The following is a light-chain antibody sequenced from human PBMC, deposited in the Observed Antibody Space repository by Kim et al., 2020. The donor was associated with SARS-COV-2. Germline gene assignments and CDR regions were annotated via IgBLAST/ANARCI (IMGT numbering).Light chain of an antibody. V-gene: IGLV3-1*01. CDR2: QDS. CDR3: QAWDSSTWV. CDR1: KLGYKF. Sequence: VSPGQTTSITCSGDKLGYKFACWYQQKPAQSPVLVIYQDSKRPSGIPERFSGSNSGNTATLTISGTQAMDEADYYCQAWDSSTWVFGGGTQLTVL. J-gene: IGLJ3*02.